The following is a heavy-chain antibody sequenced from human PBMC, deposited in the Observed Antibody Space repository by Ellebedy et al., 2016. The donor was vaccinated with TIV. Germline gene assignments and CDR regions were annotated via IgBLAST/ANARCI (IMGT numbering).Heavy chain of an antibody. V-gene: IGHV3-7*03. J-gene: IGHJ6*02. D-gene: IGHD4-17*01. CDR1: GFSFSSYW. Sequence: GGSLRLSCAVSGFSFSSYWMSWVRQVPGKGLEWVANIRQDGSKNYVDSVKGRFTISRDNAQNSLYLQMNRLRVEDTAVYYCARDGAYGDYAPGQYGMDVWGQGTTVTVS. CDR2: IRQDGSK. CDR3: ARDGAYGDYAPGQYGMDV.